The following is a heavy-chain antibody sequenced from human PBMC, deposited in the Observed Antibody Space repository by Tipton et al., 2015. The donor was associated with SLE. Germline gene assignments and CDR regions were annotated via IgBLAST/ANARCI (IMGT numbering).Heavy chain of an antibody. CDR2: TYYRSKWYN. D-gene: IGHD7-27*01. J-gene: IGHJ3*02. CDR3: ARLGPTGDLGDTFDI. CDR1: GDSVSSNSAA. V-gene: IGHV6-1*01. Sequence: GLVKPSQTLSLTCAISGDSVSSNSAAWNWIRQSPSRGLEWLGGTYYRSKWYNDYAVSVKSRITINPDTSKNQFSLQVNSVTPEGTAVYYCARLGPTGDLGDTFDIWGQGTMVTVSS.